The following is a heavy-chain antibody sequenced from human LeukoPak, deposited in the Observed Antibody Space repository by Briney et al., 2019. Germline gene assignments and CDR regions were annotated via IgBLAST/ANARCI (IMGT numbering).Heavy chain of an antibody. CDR2: ISSSSSTI. D-gene: IGHD3-3*01. V-gene: IGHV3-48*01. Sequence: GGSLRLSCAASGFTFSSYSMNWVRQAPGKGLEWVSYISSSSSTIYYADSVKGRFTISRDNAKNSLYLQMNSLRAEDTAVYYCARDSFYYDFWSGYYRYFDYWGQGTLVTVSS. CDR3: ARDSFYYDFWSGYYRYFDY. CDR1: GFTFSSYS. J-gene: IGHJ4*02.